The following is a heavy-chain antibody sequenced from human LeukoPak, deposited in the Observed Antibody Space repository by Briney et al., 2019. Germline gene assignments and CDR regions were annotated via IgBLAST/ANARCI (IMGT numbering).Heavy chain of an antibody. CDR1: RFTFSSYA. CDR2: ISYDGSNK. Sequence: GRSLRLSCAASRFTFSSYAMHWVRQAPGKGLEWVAVISYDGSNKYYADSVKGRFTISRDNSKNTLYLQMNSLRAEDTAVYYCARGLTVTSRRSYYYYGMDVWGQGTTVTVSS. J-gene: IGHJ6*02. CDR3: ARGLTVTSRRSYYYYGMDV. D-gene: IGHD4-17*01. V-gene: IGHV3-30-3*01.